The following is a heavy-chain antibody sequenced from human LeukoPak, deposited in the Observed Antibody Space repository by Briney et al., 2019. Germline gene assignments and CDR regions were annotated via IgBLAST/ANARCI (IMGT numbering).Heavy chain of an antibody. J-gene: IGHJ4*02. Sequence: ASETLSLTCTVSGGSISSGGYYWSRIRQPPGKGLEWIGYIYHSGSTYYNPSLKSRVTISVDRSKNQFSLKLSSVTAADTAVYYCASLWSCSGGSCYGFDYWGQGTLVTVSS. CDR1: GGSISSGGYY. V-gene: IGHV4-30-2*01. D-gene: IGHD2-15*01. CDR2: IYHSGST. CDR3: ASLWSCSGGSCYGFDY.